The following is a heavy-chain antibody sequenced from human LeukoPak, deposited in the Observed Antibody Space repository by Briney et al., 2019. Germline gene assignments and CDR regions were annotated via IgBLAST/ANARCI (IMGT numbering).Heavy chain of an antibody. Sequence: GGSLRLSCAASEFTFSNFWMSWVRQAPGKGLEWVANIKQDGSEKNYVDSVRGRFTISTDSAKNSLDLQMNSLRAEDTAVYYCTRDERWGQGTLVTVSS. CDR1: EFTFSNFW. CDR2: IKQDGSEK. CDR3: TRDER. J-gene: IGHJ4*02. V-gene: IGHV3-7*01.